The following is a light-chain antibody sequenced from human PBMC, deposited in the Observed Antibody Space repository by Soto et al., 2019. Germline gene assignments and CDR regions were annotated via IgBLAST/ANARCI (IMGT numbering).Light chain of an antibody. V-gene: IGLV4-69*01. CDR1: GGHSSYA. CDR2: LNNDGSH. J-gene: IGLJ3*02. CDR3: QTWATGIRV. Sequence: QLVLTQSPSASASLGASVKLTCTLSGGHSSYAIAWHQQQPEKGPRYLMNLNNDGSHTKGDGIPDRFSGSSSGAERHLTISSLQSEDEADYYCQTWATGIRVFGGGTKVTVL.